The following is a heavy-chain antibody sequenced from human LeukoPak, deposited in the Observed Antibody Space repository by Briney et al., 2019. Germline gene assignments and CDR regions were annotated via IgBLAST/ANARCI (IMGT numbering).Heavy chain of an antibody. J-gene: IGHJ4*02. D-gene: IGHD2-2*01. CDR3: ARRQIDCSTTSCYDDY. CDR2: INPNRGGT. V-gene: IGHV1-2*02. CDR1: GYTFTDYY. Sequence: GASVKVSCKASGYTFTDYYINWIRQAPGQGLEWMGWINPNRGGTSYAQNFQGRVTMTRDTPITTAYMELSRLRSDDTAVYYCARRQIDCSTTSCYDDYWGQGTLVTVSS.